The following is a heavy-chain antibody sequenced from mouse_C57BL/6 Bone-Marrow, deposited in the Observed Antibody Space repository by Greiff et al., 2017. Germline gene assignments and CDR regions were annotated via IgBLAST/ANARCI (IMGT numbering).Heavy chain of an antibody. V-gene: IGHV2-6*01. CDR3: AGMGRPCAY. CDR1: GFSLTSHG. J-gene: IGHJ3*01. CDR2: IRGVGSK. Sequence: VQLQESGPGLVAPSQSLSITCTVTGFSLTSHGVAWVRQSPGKGLEWLGGIRGVGSKNYNSALKSRLNISKDNSKSQVFFKMNSLQTYDTAMYYCAGMGRPCAYWGRGTLVTVSA. D-gene: IGHD4-1*01.